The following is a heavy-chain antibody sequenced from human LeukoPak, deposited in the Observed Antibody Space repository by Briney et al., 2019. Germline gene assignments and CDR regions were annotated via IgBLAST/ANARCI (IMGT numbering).Heavy chain of an antibody. D-gene: IGHD6-13*01. Sequence: VASVKVSCKVSGYTLTELSMHWVRQAPGKGLEWMGGFDPEDGETIYAQKFQGRVTMTRDTSTSTVYMELSSLRSEDTAIYYCAKLAASETGEGSWGQGTLVTVSS. CDR1: GYTLTELS. CDR2: FDPEDGET. CDR3: AKLAASETGEGS. V-gene: IGHV1-24*01. J-gene: IGHJ5*02.